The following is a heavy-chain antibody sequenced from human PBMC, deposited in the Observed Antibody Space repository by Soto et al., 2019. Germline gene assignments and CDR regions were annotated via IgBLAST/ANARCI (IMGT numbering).Heavy chain of an antibody. CDR1: GGSISSYY. CDR3: FDP. J-gene: IGHJ5*02. CDR2: IHYSGST. V-gene: IGHV4-59*08. Sequence: SETLSLTCTVSGGSISSYYWSWIRQPPGKGLEWIGYIHYSGSTNYNPSFKSRATISVDTSKNQFSLKLNSVIAADTAIYNWFDPWGQGTLVTVSS.